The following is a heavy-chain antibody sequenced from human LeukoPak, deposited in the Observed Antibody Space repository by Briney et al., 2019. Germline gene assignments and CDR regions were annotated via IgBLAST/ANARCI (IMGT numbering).Heavy chain of an antibody. J-gene: IGHJ5*02. Sequence: GESLKISCKGSGYSFTSYWIGWVRQMPGKGLEWMGIIYPGDSDTRYSPSFQGQVTISADKSISTAYLQWSSLKASDTAMYYCARQIYSCGSSWGFDPWGQGTLVTVSS. CDR3: ARQIYSCGSSWGFDP. V-gene: IGHV5-51*01. CDR2: IYPGDSDT. D-gene: IGHD5-18*01. CDR1: GYSFTSYW.